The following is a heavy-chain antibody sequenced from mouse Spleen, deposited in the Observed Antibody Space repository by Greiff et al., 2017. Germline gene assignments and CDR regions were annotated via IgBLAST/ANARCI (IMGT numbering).Heavy chain of an antibody. CDR3: ARPGYYGYYYAMDY. CDR1: GYTFTDYN. V-gene: IGHV1-18*01. J-gene: IGHJ4*01. CDR2: INPNNGGT. D-gene: IGHD1-1*01. Sequence: EVQLQQSGPELVKPGASVKIPCKASGYTFTDYNMDWVKQSHGKSLEWIGDINPNNGGTIYNQKFKGKATLTVDKSSSTAYMELRSLTSEDTAVYYCARPGYYGYYYAMDYWGQGTSVTVSS.